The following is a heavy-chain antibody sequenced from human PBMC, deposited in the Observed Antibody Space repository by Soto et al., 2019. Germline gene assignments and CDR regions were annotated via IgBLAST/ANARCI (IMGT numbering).Heavy chain of an antibody. CDR1: GFTFSSYG. J-gene: IGHJ4*02. CDR2: IWYDGSNK. CDR3: ASGIITMVRGPSGDY. V-gene: IGHV3-33*01. Sequence: GGSLRLSCAASGFTFSSYGMHWVRQAPGKGLEWVAVIWYDGSNKYYADSVKGRFTISRDNSKNTLYLQMNSLRAEDTAVYYCASGIITMVRGPSGDYWGQGTLVTGSS. D-gene: IGHD3-10*01.